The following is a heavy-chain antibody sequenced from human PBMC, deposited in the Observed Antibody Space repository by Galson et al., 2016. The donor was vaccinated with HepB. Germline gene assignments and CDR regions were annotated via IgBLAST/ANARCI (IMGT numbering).Heavy chain of an antibody. V-gene: IGHV1-18*01. CDR1: GYRFTSSS. CDR2: ISAYNGHT. J-gene: IGHJ5*02. CDR3: GRHHPEFDWLVI. D-gene: IGHD1-14*01. Sequence: SVKVSCKASGYRFTSSSISWVRQAPGQGFEWMGWISAYNGHTNYAQKLQGRVTMTADTSTSTAYMELRSLSSDDTAVYFCGRHHPEFDWLVIWGQGTLVTVSS.